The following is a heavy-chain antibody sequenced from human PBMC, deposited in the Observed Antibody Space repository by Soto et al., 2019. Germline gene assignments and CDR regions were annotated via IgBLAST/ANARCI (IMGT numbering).Heavy chain of an antibody. V-gene: IGHV4-39*01. CDR2: IYYTGST. D-gene: IGHD3-22*01. CDR1: GGSIISSNFY. CDR3: ARLFYDSSEHFDY. J-gene: IGHJ4*02. Sequence: SETLSLTCSVSGGSIISSNFYWGWIRQPPGKGLEWIGNIYYTGSTYYNPPLKSRVTISVDTSKNQFSLKLSSVTAADTAVYFCARLFYDSSEHFDYWGQGTLVTVSS.